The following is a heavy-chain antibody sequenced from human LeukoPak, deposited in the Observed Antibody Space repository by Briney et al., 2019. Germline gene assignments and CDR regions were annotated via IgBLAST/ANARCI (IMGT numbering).Heavy chain of an antibody. V-gene: IGHV3-74*01. CDR3: ARPRRPLDYYDSSGYFDY. D-gene: IGHD3-22*01. J-gene: IGHJ4*02. Sequence: GGSLRLSCAASGFTFSSHWMHWVRQAPGKGLVWVSHISSDGSSTSYADSVKGRFTISRDNSKNTLYLQMNSLRAEDTAVYYCARPRRPLDYYDSSGYFDYWGQGTLVTVSS. CDR2: ISSDGSST. CDR1: GFTFSSHW.